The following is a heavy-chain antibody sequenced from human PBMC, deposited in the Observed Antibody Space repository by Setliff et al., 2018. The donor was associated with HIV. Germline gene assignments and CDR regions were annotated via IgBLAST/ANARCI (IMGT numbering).Heavy chain of an antibody. Sequence: ETLSLTCTVSGGSISSDYWSWIRQPPGRGLEWVSSISGSGSTTYYADSVKGRLTISRDNSQNALDLHMNSLRAEDTAVYYCAKLQEGHVYSHYDSWGQGTLVTVSS. CDR3: AKLQEGHVYSHYDS. V-gene: IGHV3-23*01. D-gene: IGHD2-21*01. CDR1: GGSISSDY. J-gene: IGHJ4*02. CDR2: ISGSGSTT.